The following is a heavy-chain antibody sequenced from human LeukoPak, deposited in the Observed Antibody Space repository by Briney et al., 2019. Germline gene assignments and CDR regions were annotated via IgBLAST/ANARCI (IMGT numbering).Heavy chain of an antibody. J-gene: IGHJ4*02. CDR3: ARQQIYVGIGMVEYFDY. V-gene: IGHV4-34*01. CDR2: INHSGST. Sequence: AETLSLTCALYGGSFSGYYWSWIRQPPRKGLECIGEINHSGSTNYNPSLKNRVTISVDTSKNQFSLKLRSVTAAEPAIYYCARQQIYVGIGMVEYFDYWGQGIMVTVSS. D-gene: IGHD6-13*01. CDR1: GGSFSGYY.